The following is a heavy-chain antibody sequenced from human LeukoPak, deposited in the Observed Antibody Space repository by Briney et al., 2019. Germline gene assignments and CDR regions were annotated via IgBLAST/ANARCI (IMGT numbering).Heavy chain of an antibody. Sequence: GGSLRLSCAASGFTFDDYTMHWVRQAPGKGLEWVSLISWDGGSTYYADSVKGRFTISRDNSKNSLYLQMNSLRTEDTALYYCAKDDSGSYYGDAIDIRGQGTMVAVSS. J-gene: IGHJ3*02. CDR2: ISWDGGST. CDR3: AKDDSGSYYGDAIDI. CDR1: GFTFDDYT. V-gene: IGHV3-43*01. D-gene: IGHD1-26*01.